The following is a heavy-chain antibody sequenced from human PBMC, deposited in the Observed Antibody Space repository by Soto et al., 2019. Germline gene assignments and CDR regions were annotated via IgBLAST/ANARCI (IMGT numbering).Heavy chain of an antibody. CDR1: GFTFSSYA. Sequence: EVQLLESGGGLVQPGGSLRLSCAASGFTFSSYAMSWVRQAPGKGLEWVSAISGSGGSTYYADSVKGRFTISRDNSKITLYLQMNSLRAEDTAVYYCAKVITFGGVMRQMDVWGQGTTVTVSS. CDR3: AKVITFGGVMRQMDV. D-gene: IGHD3-16*01. J-gene: IGHJ6*02. V-gene: IGHV3-23*01. CDR2: ISGSGGST.